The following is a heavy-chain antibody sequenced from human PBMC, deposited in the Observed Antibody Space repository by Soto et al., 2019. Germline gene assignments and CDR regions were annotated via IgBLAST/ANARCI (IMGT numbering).Heavy chain of an antibody. CDR2: IYPGDSDT. D-gene: IGHD6-6*01. J-gene: IGHJ5*02. CDR3: ARHMTSISARSCFDP. Sequence: GESQKITCRDSGYSFTSYWIGWVRQIPGKGLEWMRIIYPGDSDTRYSPSFQGQVTISAAKSISTAYLQGSTRNASEAAMYYCARHMTSISARSCFDPWGQGTRVTVSS. V-gene: IGHV5-51*01. CDR1: GYSFTSYW.